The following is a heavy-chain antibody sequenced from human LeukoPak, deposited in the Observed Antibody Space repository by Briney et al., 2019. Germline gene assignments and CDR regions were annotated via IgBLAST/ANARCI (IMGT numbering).Heavy chain of an antibody. CDR3: ARLRISMIVVVIAPGYFDL. CDR1: GGSISTYY. V-gene: IGHV4-59*01. CDR2: IYYSGST. Sequence: SETLSLTCTLSGGSISTYYWSWIRQPPGKGLEWIGYIYYSGSTNYNPSLKSRVTISVDTSKKQFSLKLSSVTAADTAVYYCARLRISMIVVVIAPGYFDLWGRGTLVTVSS. J-gene: IGHJ2*01. D-gene: IGHD3-22*01.